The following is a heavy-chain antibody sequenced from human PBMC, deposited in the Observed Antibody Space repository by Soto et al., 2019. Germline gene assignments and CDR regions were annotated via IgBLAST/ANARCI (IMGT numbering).Heavy chain of an antibody. D-gene: IGHD6-13*01. J-gene: IGHJ4*02. V-gene: IGHV4-59*11. Sequence: SETLSLTCTVSGGSISGHYWIWIRQSPGKRLEWIGYIFYTGSTNYNPSLKSRVTLSADTSKNQFSLRLSSVTAADTAVYYCANLRVVAAAGNDYWGQGTLVTVSS. CDR2: IFYTGST. CDR3: ANLRVVAAAGNDY. CDR1: GGSISGHY.